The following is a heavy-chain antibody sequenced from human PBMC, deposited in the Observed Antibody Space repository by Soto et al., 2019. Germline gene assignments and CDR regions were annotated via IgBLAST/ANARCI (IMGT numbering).Heavy chain of an antibody. CDR3: AKEKISTSCCNWFDP. Sequence: ASVKVSCKASGYSFNSYGISWVRQAPGQGLEWMGWISAYNGNTNYAQKFQGRVTMTTDTSTSTAYMELRSLRSDDTAVYYCAKEKISTSCCNWFDPWGQGTLVTVSS. D-gene: IGHD2-2*01. V-gene: IGHV1-18*01. CDR1: GYSFNSYG. CDR2: ISAYNGNT. J-gene: IGHJ5*02.